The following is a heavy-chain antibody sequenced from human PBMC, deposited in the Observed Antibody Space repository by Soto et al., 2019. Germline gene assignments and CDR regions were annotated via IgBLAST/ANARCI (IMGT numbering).Heavy chain of an antibody. J-gene: IGHJ4*02. V-gene: IGHV1-18*01. CDR1: GYTFTSYG. Sequence: GASVKVSCKASGYTFTSYGISWVRQAPGQELEWMGWISAYNGNTNYAQKLQGRVTMTTDTSTSTAYMELRSLRSDDTAVYYCARDAETPTGYSSSWYTTHPGLFAYWGQGTLVTVSS. CDR2: ISAYNGNT. D-gene: IGHD6-13*01. CDR3: ARDAETPTGYSSSWYTTHPGLFAY.